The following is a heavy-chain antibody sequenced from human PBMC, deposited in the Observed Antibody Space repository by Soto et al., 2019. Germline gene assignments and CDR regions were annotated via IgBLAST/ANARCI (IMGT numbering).Heavy chain of an antibody. D-gene: IGHD4-17*01. Sequence: SETLSLTCTVSGGSISSYYWSWIRQPPGKGLEWIGYIYYSGSTNYNPSLKSRVTISVDTSKNQFSLKLSSVTAADTAVYYCARFGGYGDYPARATYYYYGMDVWGQGTTVTVPS. CDR1: GGSISSYY. CDR2: IYYSGST. J-gene: IGHJ6*02. V-gene: IGHV4-59*01. CDR3: ARFGGYGDYPARATYYYYGMDV.